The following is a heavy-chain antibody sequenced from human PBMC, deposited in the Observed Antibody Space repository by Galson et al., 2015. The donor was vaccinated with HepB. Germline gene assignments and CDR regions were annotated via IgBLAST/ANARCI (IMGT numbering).Heavy chain of an antibody. V-gene: IGHV1-69*13. D-gene: IGHD2-2*02. CDR1: GGTFSSYA. J-gene: IGHJ6*02. CDR2: IIPIFGTA. CDR3: ASEHCSSTSCYTYYCYGMDV. Sequence: SVKVSCKASGGTFSSYAISWVRQAPGQGLEWMGGIIPIFGTANYAQKFQGRVTITADESTSTAYMELSSLRSEDTAVYYCASEHCSSTSCYTYYCYGMDVWGQGTTVTVSS.